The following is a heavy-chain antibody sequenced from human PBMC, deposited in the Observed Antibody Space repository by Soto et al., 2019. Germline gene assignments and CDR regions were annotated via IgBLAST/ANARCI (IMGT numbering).Heavy chain of an antibody. Sequence: ASVKVSCKASGYTFTSYGISWVRQAPGQGLEWMGWISAYNGNTNYAQKLQGRVTMTTDTSTSTAYMELRSLGSDDTAVYYCARDPPEKWLVRSSDYWGQGTLVTVSS. CDR1: GYTFTSYG. CDR2: ISAYNGNT. J-gene: IGHJ4*02. CDR3: ARDPPEKWLVRSSDY. V-gene: IGHV1-18*01. D-gene: IGHD6-19*01.